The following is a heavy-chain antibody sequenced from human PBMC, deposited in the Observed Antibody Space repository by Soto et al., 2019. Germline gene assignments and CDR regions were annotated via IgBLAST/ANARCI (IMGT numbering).Heavy chain of an antibody. D-gene: IGHD2-15*01. CDR2: IVVGNGNT. CDR3: STARPDIDIVWPA. V-gene: IGHV1-58*02. Sequence: SVKVSGKASGFDFGSFGMQWVRQAHGQGLEWIGWIVVGNGNTNYAPQFRGRVTITRDMSTRTTYIDLYNLRSEDTAVYFCSTARPDIDIVWPAWGQRTPVTVSS. J-gene: IGHJ4*03. CDR1: GFDFGSFG.